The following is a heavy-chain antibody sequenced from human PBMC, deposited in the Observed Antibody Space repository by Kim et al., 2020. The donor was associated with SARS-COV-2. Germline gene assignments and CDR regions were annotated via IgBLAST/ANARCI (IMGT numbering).Heavy chain of an antibody. CDR3: ARGGGYNGPFDY. Sequence: GGSLRLSCTASGFTFSSYAMHGVRQAPGKGLEGVAVISYDGSNKYYADSVKGRFTISRDNSKNTLYLQMNSLRAEDTAVYYCARGGGYNGPFDYWGQGTLVTVSS. V-gene: IGHV3-30*04. J-gene: IGHJ4*02. CDR1: GFTFSSYA. D-gene: IGHD5-12*01. CDR2: ISYDGSNK.